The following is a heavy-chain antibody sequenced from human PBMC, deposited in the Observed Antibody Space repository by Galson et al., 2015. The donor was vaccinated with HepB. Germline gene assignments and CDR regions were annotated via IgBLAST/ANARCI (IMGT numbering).Heavy chain of an antibody. CDR3: ARARYSTSPPDY. CDR2: ISGYSGDT. D-gene: IGHD6-6*01. Sequence: SVKVSCKASGYSFSNYGIAWVRQAPGQGLEWMGWISGYSGDTNYIQKFQGRVTMTTDTSTTTAYMELRGLRSDDTAVYFCARARYSTSPPDYWGQGTLVTVSS. CDR1: GYSFSNYG. J-gene: IGHJ4*02. V-gene: IGHV1-18*01.